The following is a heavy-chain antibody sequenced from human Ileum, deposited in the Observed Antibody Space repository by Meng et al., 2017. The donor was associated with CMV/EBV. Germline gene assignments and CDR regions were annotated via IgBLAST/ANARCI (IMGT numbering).Heavy chain of an antibody. CDR3: ARGWGWFDP. CDR1: GGSVSSGNYF. D-gene: IGHD3-16*01. Sequence: SLTCTVSGGSVSSGNYFGSWIRQPTGKGLEWIGYIYYSGTTSYNPSLKSRVTISIDTSNNELSLKLNSVTVADTAVYYCARGWGWFDPWGQGTLVTVSS. V-gene: IGHV4-61*01. CDR2: IYYSGTT. J-gene: IGHJ5*02.